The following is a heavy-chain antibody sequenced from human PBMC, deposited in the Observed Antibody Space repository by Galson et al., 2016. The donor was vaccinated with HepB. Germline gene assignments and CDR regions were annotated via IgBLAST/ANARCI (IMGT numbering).Heavy chain of an antibody. D-gene: IGHD3-10*01. V-gene: IGHV4-39*01. CDR1: GGSISSSSYY. J-gene: IGHJ4*02. Sequence: SETLSLTCTVSGGSISSSSYYWGWIRQLPGKGLEWIGRIHYSGRTYYNPTLKSRVTITVDTSKNQFSLNLSSVTAADTAVYYCASMVRGVTIYDWGQGTLVTVSS. CDR3: ASMVRGVTIYD. CDR2: IHYSGRT.